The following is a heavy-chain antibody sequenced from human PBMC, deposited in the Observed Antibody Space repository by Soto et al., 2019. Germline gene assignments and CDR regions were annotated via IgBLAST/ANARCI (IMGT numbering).Heavy chain of an antibody. J-gene: IGHJ6*02. CDR2: IQYSGYS. Sequence: QVQLQESGPGLVKPSETLSLTCTVSGGSITNYYCSWFRQPPGKGLEWIGYIQYSGYSAYNLSLKRRVTMSMDTSKTQFSLMLESVTATNTAVYYCARHGFGSLHGLVDVWGQETTVIVSS. V-gene: IGHV4-59*08. CDR1: GGSITNYY. CDR3: ARHGFGSLHGLVDV. D-gene: IGHD3-10*01.